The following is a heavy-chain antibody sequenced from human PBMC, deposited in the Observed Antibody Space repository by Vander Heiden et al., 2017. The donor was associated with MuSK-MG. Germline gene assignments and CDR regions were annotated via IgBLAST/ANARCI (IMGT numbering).Heavy chain of an antibody. D-gene: IGHD3-3*01. J-gene: IGHJ3*02. CDR3: ARGGYDFWSGYYAFDI. CDR2: IYYSGST. CDR1: GGSISSGGYY. Sequence: QVQLQESGPGLVKPSQTLSLTCTVAGGSISSGGYYWSWIRQHPGKGLEWIGYIYYSGSTYYNPSLKRRVTISVDTSKNQFSLKLSSVTAADTAVYYCARGGYDFWSGYYAFDIWGQGTMVTVSS. V-gene: IGHV4-31*03.